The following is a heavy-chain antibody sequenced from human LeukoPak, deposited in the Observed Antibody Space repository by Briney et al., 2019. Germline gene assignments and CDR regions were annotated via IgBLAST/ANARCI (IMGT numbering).Heavy chain of an antibody. D-gene: IGHD3-22*01. CDR3: ARSFFYDSNGYYYGKENYFDY. Sequence: GGSLRLSCAASGFNLSDSYMSWIRQAPGKGLEWVSYSGRIATTIYYADSVKGRFTISRDNGKNSLYLQMNSLGVEDTAIYHCARSFFYDSNGYYYGKENYFDYWGQGTLVTVSS. CDR1: GFNLSDSY. CDR2: SGRIATTI. V-gene: IGHV3-11*01. J-gene: IGHJ4*02.